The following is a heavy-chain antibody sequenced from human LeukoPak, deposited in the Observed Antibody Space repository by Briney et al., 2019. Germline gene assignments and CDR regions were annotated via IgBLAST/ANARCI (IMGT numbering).Heavy chain of an antibody. Sequence: GGSLRLSCAASGFTVSSNYMSWVRQAPGKGLEWVSVIYSGGSTYYAASVKGRFTISRDNSKNTLYLQMNSLRAEDTAVYYCARCSSGYSLIAFDIWGQGTMVTVSS. D-gene: IGHD4-23*01. CDR2: IYSGGST. CDR3: ARCSSGYSLIAFDI. J-gene: IGHJ3*02. CDR1: GFTVSSNY. V-gene: IGHV3-66*01.